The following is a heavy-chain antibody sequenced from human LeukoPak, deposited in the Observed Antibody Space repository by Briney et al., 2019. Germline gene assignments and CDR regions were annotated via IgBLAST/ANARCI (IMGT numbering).Heavy chain of an antibody. CDR2: HYHTGRI. D-gene: IGHD1-1*01. V-gene: IGHV4-39*07. J-gene: IGHJ4*02. Sequence: SETLSLTCSVSGGSISGTSYCWGWIRQPPGKGPEWIGSHYHTGRIYHNPSLNSRVTISVDTSKNQFSLKLSSVTDADTAVYYCARDGSDNWGLFDNWGRGTLVTVSS. CDR1: GGSISGTSYC. CDR3: ARDGSDNWGLFDN.